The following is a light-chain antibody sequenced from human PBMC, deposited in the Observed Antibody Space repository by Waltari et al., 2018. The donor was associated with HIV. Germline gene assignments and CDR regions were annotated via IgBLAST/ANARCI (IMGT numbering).Light chain of an antibody. CDR2: EVN. V-gene: IGLV2-23*02. CDR3: CSYAGDSNYV. CDR1: SSDLGLYNL. J-gene: IGLJ1*01. Sequence: QSALTQPASVSGSLGQSISISCSGSSSDLGLYNLVSWYQVSPGKAPKLIIHEVNKRPSGVSDRFSGSKSGKTASLTISGLQTEYEADYYCCSYAGDSNYVFGTGTKVTVL.